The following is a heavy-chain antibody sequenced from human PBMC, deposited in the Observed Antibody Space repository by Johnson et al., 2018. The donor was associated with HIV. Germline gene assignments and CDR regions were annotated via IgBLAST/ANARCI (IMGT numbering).Heavy chain of an antibody. CDR2: ISFDGSNE. V-gene: IGHV3-30*04. CDR1: GLSFSDYG. CDR3: VRGRISMTVVDLRGGAFDI. D-gene: IGHD3-22*01. Sequence: QVQLVESGGGVVQPGRSVRLSCAASGLSFSDYGMHWVRQAPDKGLEWVAVISFDGSNEYYTDSVKGRFTISRDNSKNTLYLQMNSLRAEDTAIYYCVRGRISMTVVDLRGGAFDIWGQGTTVTVSS. J-gene: IGHJ3*02.